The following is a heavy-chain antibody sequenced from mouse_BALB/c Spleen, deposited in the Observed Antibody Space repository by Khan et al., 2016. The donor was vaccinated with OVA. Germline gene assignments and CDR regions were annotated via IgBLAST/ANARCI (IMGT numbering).Heavy chain of an antibody. J-gene: IGHJ3*01. D-gene: IGHD2-14*01. V-gene: IGHV1-4*01. CDR3: VRDGAYHRNDGWFAY. Sequence: QIPLVQSGAELARPGASVKMSCKASGYTFTSYTIHWIKKRPGQGLEWIGYINPSNGYTNYNQKFKDKATLTTDKSSTTAYLQLSSLTSDDSAVYNCVRDGAYHRNDGWFAYWGQGTLVTVSA. CDR2: INPSNGYT. CDR1: GYTFTSYT.